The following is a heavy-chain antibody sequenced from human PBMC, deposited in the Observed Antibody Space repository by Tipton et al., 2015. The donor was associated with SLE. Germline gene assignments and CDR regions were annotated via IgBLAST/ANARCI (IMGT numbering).Heavy chain of an antibody. V-gene: IGHV3-30*04. CDR3: ARDLILQQLDS. Sequence: SLRLSCAASGFTFSTYAMHWVRQAPGKGLEWVALISYDGSNKYYADSVKGRFTISRDNSKNTVCLQMNSLRGEDTAVYYCARDLILQQLDSRGQGTLVTVSS. D-gene: IGHD6-13*01. CDR1: GFTFSTYA. J-gene: IGHJ4*02. CDR2: ISYDGSNK.